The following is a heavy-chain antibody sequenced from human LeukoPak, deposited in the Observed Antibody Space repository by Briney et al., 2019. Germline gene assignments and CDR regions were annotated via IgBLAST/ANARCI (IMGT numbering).Heavy chain of an antibody. CDR2: IYSGGST. J-gene: IGHJ4*02. CDR3: ARDLYGSGSYLMPGFDY. Sequence: GGSLRLSCAASGFTVSSNYMTWVRQAPGKGLEWVSVIYSGGSTYYADSVKGRFTISRDNSKNTLYLQMNSLRAEDTAVYYCARDLYGSGSYLMPGFDYWGQGTLVTVSS. D-gene: IGHD3-10*01. CDR1: GFTVSSNY. V-gene: IGHV3-66*01.